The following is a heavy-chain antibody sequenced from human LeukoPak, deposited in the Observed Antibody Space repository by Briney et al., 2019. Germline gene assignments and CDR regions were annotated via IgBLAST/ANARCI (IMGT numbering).Heavy chain of an antibody. J-gene: IGHJ4*02. CDR1: GGTFSSYA. Sequence: ASVKVSCKASGGTFSSYAISWVRQAPGQGLEWMGVIIPIFGTANYAQKFQGRVTITADKSTSTAYMELSSLRSEDTAVYYCARVRRIAAADNVIDYWGQGTLVTVSS. CDR3: ARVRRIAAADNVIDY. V-gene: IGHV1-69*06. D-gene: IGHD6-13*01. CDR2: IIPIFGTA.